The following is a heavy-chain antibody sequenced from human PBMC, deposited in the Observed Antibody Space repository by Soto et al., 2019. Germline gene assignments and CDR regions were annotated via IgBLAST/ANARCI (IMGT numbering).Heavy chain of an antibody. CDR3: ARGTPPYDYIWGSYRHTGLYYYYYMDV. D-gene: IGHD3-16*02. Sequence: ASVKVSCKASGYTFTSYGINWVRQATGQGLEWMGWMNPNSGNTGYAQKFQGRVTMTRNTSISTAYMELSSLRSEDTAVYYCARGTPPYDYIWGSYRHTGLYYYYYMDVWGKGTTVTVSS. CDR1: GYTFTSYG. J-gene: IGHJ6*03. CDR2: MNPNSGNT. V-gene: IGHV1-8*01.